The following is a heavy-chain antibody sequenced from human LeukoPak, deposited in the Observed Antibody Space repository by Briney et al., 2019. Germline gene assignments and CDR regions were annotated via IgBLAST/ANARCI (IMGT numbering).Heavy chain of an antibody. V-gene: IGHV1-2*06. D-gene: IGHD6-19*01. CDR1: GYTFTGYY. CDR3: ARVKNSGWSDFDY. CDR2: INPNSGGT. J-gene: IGHJ4*02. Sequence: ASVKVSCKASGYTFTGYYMHWVRQAPGQGLEWMGRINPNSGGTNYAQKIQGRVTMTRDTSISTAYMELSRLRSDDTAVYYCARVKNSGWSDFDYWGQGTLVTVSS.